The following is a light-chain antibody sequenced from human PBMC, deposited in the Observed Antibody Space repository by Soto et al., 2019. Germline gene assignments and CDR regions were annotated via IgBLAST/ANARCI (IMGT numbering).Light chain of an antibody. CDR1: SSNIGAGYD. CDR2: GNS. V-gene: IGLV1-40*01. J-gene: IGLJ1*01. Sequence: CVLTQPPSVSGPPGQRVTISCTGSSSNIGAGYDVHWYQQLPGTAPKLLIYGNSNRPSGVPDRFSGSKSGTSASLAITGLQAEDEADYYCQSYDSSLSGYVFGTGTKVTVL. CDR3: QSYDSSLSGYV.